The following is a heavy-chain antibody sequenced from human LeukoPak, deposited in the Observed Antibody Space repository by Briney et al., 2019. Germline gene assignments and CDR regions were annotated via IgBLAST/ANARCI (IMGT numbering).Heavy chain of an antibody. D-gene: IGHD5-24*01. J-gene: IGHJ4*02. Sequence: GGSLRLSRAASGFTFSSYDMHWVRQTPGKGLEWVANIRMDGGEQYYMDSVEGRFTISRDNAKNSLYLQMYSLRPEDTAVYYCARDKGYNSAYWGRGTLVTVSS. CDR2: IRMDGGEQ. CDR3: ARDKGYNSAY. CDR1: GFTFSSYD. V-gene: IGHV3-7*01.